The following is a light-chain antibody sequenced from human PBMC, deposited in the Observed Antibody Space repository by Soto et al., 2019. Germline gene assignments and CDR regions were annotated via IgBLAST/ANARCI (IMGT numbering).Light chain of an antibody. CDR2: GVV. CDR3: CSYAGGYTDL. V-gene: IGLV2-11*01. J-gene: IGLJ1*01. Sequence: QSALTQPRSVSGSPGQSVTISCTGTGNDVGAYNYVSWYQQHPGRPPKLLIYGVVRWPSGVPDRCSGSKSGNTASLTISGLQAEDEADYFCCSYAGGYTDLFGTGTKLTVL. CDR1: GNDVGAYNY.